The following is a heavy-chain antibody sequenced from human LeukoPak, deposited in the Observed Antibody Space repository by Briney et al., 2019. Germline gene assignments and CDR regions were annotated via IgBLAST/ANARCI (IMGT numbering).Heavy chain of an antibody. J-gene: IGHJ4*02. Sequence: GGSLRLSCAASGFTFNTYTMNWVRQAPGKGLEWVSSVTSSGSAIFYADSVKGRFTISRDNAKNSLYLQMNSLRAEDTALYYCARGITVADLFDYWGQGTLVTVSS. D-gene: IGHD6-19*01. CDR1: GFTFNTYT. CDR3: ARGITVADLFDY. CDR2: VTSSGSAI. V-gene: IGHV3-48*04.